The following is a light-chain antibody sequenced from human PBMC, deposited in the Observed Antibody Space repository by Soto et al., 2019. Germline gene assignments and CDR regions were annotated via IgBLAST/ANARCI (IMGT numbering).Light chain of an antibody. CDR2: VNSDGSH. Sequence: VLTQSPSASASLGASVKLTCTLSSGHSTYAIAWHQQQPEKGPRYLMKVNSDGSHIKGDGIPDRFSGSSSGAERYLSISSLQSEDEADYYCQTWATGIVVFGGGTKVTVL. J-gene: IGLJ2*01. CDR3: QTWATGIVV. V-gene: IGLV4-69*01. CDR1: SGHSTYA.